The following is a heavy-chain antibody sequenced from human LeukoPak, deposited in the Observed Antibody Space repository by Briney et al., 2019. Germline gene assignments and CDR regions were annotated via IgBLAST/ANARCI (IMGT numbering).Heavy chain of an antibody. Sequence: GGSLRLSCAASGFTFSDYYMSWIRQAPGKGLEWVSYISSSSYTNYADSVKGRFTISRDNAKNSLYLQMNSLRAEDTAVYYCARVNYDILTGYYPAFDYWGQGTLVTVSS. CDR3: ARVNYDILTGYYPAFDY. CDR1: GFTFSDYY. J-gene: IGHJ4*02. CDR2: ISSSSYT. V-gene: IGHV3-11*05. D-gene: IGHD3-9*01.